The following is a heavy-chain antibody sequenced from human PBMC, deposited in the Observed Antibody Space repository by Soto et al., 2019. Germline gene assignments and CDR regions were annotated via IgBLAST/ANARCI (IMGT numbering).Heavy chain of an antibody. CDR3: ARGGYYDSSGSRNYHYYGMNV. D-gene: IGHD3-22*01. Sequence: ASVKVSCKASGYRFTSYGISWVRQAPGQGLEWLGRISAYDDNTKYAQTIQGRVSMSTDTSTNTAYMELRSLRSDDTAIYYCARGGYYDSSGSRNYHYYGMNVWGQGTTVTVSS. V-gene: IGHV1-18*01. J-gene: IGHJ6*02. CDR2: ISAYDDNT. CDR1: GYRFTSYG.